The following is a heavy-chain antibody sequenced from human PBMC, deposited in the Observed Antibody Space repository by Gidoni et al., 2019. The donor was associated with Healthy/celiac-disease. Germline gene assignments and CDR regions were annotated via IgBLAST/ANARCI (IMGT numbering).Heavy chain of an antibody. CDR1: GFTFSSYS. CDR2: ISSSSSYI. D-gene: IGHD6-13*01. J-gene: IGHJ3*02. V-gene: IGHV3-21*01. Sequence: EVQLVESGGGLVKPGVSLRLSCAASGFTFSSYSMNWVRQAPGKGLEWVSSISSSSSYIYYADSVKGRFTISRDNAKNSLYLQMNSLRAEDTAVYYCARDPVREQQLVTGAFDIWGQGTMVTVSS. CDR3: ARDPVREQQLVTGAFDI.